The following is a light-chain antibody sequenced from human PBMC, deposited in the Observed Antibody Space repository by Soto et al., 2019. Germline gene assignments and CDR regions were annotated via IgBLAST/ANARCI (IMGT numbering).Light chain of an antibody. Sequence: QSVLTQPRSVSGSPGQSVTISCTGTSSDVGAYNYVSWHQQHPGKAPKLVIYDVTQRPSGVPDRFSASKSGITASLTISGLQAEDEADYYCCSYAAGDRFKLGGGTKVTVL. CDR1: SSDVGAYNY. J-gene: IGLJ2*01. CDR3: CSYAAGDRFK. CDR2: DVT. V-gene: IGLV2-11*01.